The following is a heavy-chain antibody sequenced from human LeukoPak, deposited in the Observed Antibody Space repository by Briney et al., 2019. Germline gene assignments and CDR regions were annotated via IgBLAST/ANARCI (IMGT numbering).Heavy chain of an antibody. CDR1: GGTFSSYA. CDR2: INPGSGAT. V-gene: IGHV1-2*06. D-gene: IGHD4-11*01. Sequence: GASVKVSCKASGGTFSSYAISWVRQAPGQGLEWMGQINPGSGATDYAQKFQGRVTVTRDMSISTAYMELSRLTSDDTAVYYCTRGGADYWGQGTMVTVSS. J-gene: IGHJ3*01. CDR3: TRGGADY.